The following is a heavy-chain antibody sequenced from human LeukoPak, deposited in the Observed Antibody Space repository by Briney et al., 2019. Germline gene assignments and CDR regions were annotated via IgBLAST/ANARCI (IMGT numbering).Heavy chain of an antibody. CDR3: ARHGGAFDY. J-gene: IGHJ4*02. CDR1: GYSFTSSW. Sequence: GESLKISCKGSGYSFTSSWIGWVRQMPAKGLEWMGIVFPADSDTRYSPSFQGQVTFSADKSISTAYLQWSSLKASDSAMYYCARHGGAFDYWGQGTLVTVSS. V-gene: IGHV5-51*01. D-gene: IGHD4-17*01. CDR2: VFPADSDT.